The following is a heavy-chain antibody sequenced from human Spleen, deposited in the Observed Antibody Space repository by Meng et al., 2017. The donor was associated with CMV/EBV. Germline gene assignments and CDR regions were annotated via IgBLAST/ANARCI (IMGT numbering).Heavy chain of an antibody. Sequence: GESLKISCAASGFTFNNYEMNWVRQAPGKGLEWVSYISSGGSTIYYADSVKGRFTISRDNAKNSLYLQMNSLRAEDTAVYYCARGGYCSGVSCYRAGFWGQGTLVTVSS. CDR2: ISSGGSTI. CDR3: ARGGYCSGVSCYRAGF. CDR1: GFTFNNYE. J-gene: IGHJ4*02. V-gene: IGHV3-48*03. D-gene: IGHD2-15*01.